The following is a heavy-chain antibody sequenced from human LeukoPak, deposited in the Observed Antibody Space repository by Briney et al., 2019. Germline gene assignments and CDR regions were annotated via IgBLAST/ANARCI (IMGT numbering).Heavy chain of an antibody. Sequence: PSETLSLTCTVPGGSISSSPYYWGWIRQPPGTGLEWIGTIYYRGSTYSNPSLNSRVTISLDTSKNQFSLRLRSVTAADTALYYCARHYLSDGILSTFDPWGQGTLVTVSS. CDR1: GGSISSSPYY. CDR3: ARHYLSDGILSTFDP. J-gene: IGHJ5*02. V-gene: IGHV4-39*01. CDR2: IYYRGST. D-gene: IGHD2-2*01.